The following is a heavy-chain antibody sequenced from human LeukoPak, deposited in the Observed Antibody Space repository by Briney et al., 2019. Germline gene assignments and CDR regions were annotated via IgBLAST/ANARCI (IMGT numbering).Heavy chain of an antibody. CDR3: ASGYCSSTSCFSVIDY. V-gene: IGHV5-51*01. Sequence: GESLKISCMGSGYIFTNYWIGWVRQMPGKGLEWMGIIYPSDSDTRYSPSFQGQVTISADKSISTAYLQWSSLKASDTAMYYCASGYCSSTSCFSVIDYWGQGTLVTVSS. CDR1: GYIFTNYW. D-gene: IGHD2-2*01. J-gene: IGHJ4*02. CDR2: IYPSDSDT.